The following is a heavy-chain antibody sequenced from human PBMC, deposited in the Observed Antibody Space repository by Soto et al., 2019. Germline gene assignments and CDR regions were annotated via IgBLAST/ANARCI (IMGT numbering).Heavy chain of an antibody. V-gene: IGHV2-26*01. CDR1: GFSLSNARMG. CDR3: ARNYYDFWSGYYTNWFDP. CDR2: IFSNDEK. J-gene: IGHJ5*02. Sequence: SGPTLVNPTENLTLTCTVSGFSLSNARMGVSWIRQPPGKALEWLAHIFSNDEKSYSTSLKSRLTISKDTSKSQVVLTMTNMDPVDTATYYCARNYYDFWSGYYTNWFDPWGQGTLVTVSS. D-gene: IGHD3-3*01.